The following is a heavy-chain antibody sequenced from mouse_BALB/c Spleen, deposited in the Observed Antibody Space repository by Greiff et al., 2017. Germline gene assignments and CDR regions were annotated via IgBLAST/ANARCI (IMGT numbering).Heavy chain of an antibody. CDR1: GFTFSSYA. J-gene: IGHJ4*01. V-gene: IGHV5-6-5*01. Sequence: EVHLVESGGGLVKPGGSLKLSCAASGFTFSSYAMSWVRQTPEKRLEWVASISSGGSTYYPDSVKGRFTISRDNARNILYLQISSLRSEDTAMYYCARGQDYDAMDYWGQGTSVTVSS. CDR3: ARGQDYDAMDY. CDR2: ISSGGST.